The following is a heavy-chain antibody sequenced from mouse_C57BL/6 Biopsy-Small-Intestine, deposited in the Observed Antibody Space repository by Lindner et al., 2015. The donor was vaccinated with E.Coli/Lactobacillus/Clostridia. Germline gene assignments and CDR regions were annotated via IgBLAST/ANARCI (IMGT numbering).Heavy chain of an antibody. Sequence: VQLQESGPELVKSGASVKISCKASGYSFTGNYMNWVKQSPEKSLEWIGEINPSTGSTTYNQNFRAKATLTIDKSSSTAYMQIKSLTSEDSAVYYCARREVYYFDYWGQGTTLTVSS. J-gene: IGHJ2*01. CDR2: INPSTGST. CDR3: ARREVYYFDY. CDR1: GYSFTGNY. V-gene: IGHV1-42*01.